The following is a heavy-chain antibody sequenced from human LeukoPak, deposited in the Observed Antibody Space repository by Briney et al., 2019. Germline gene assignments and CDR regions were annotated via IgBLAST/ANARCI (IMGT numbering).Heavy chain of an antibody. CDR1: GGSISSSSYY. V-gene: IGHV4-39*07. D-gene: IGHD3-16*02. CDR2: IYYSGST. CDR3: ARYDVWGTYRAFDY. J-gene: IGHJ4*02. Sequence: SETLSLTCTVSGGSISSSSYYWGWIRQPPGKGLEWIGSIYYSGSTYYNPSLKSRVTISVDTSKNQFSLKLSSVTAADTAVYYCARYDVWGTYRAFDYWGQGTLVTVSS.